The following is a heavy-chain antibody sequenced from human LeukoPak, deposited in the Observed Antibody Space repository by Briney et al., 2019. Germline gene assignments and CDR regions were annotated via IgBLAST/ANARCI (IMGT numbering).Heavy chain of an antibody. CDR2: IYYSGST. V-gene: IGHV4-61*08. CDR1: GASVSSGGYY. D-gene: IGHD3-10*01. CDR3: ARRGGSGRSFDY. Sequence: SETLSLTCTVSGASVSSGGYYWSWLRQPPGKGLEWIGYIYYSGSTNYNPSLKSRVTISVDTSKIQFSLKVSSVTAADTAVYYCARRGGSGRSFDYWGQGNLVTVSS. J-gene: IGHJ4*02.